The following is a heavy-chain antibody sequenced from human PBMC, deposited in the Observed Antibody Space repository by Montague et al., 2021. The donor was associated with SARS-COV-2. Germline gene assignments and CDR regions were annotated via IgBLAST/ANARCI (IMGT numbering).Heavy chain of an antibody. CDR1: GFSLSTSGMC. Sequence: PPPPLTLTCTFSGFSLSTSGMCVSWIRQPPGKALEWLALIDWDDDKYYSTSLKTRLTISRDTSKNQVVLTMTNMDPVDTATYYCARIRDYDILTGSYSGFDYWGQGTLVTVSS. V-gene: IGHV2-70*01. D-gene: IGHD3-9*01. CDR2: IDWDDDK. CDR3: ARIRDYDILTGSYSGFDY. J-gene: IGHJ4*02.